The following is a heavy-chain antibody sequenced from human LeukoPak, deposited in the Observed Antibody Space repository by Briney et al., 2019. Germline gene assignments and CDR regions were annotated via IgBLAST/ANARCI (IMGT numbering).Heavy chain of an antibody. D-gene: IGHD6-19*01. CDR2: IIPIFGTA. V-gene: IGHV1-69*13. J-gene: IGHJ4*02. CDR1: GGTFSSYA. CDR3: TRDPYTGYSSGWSFDY. Sequence: SVKVSCKASGGTFSSYAISWVRQAPGQGLEWMGGIIPIFGTANYAQKFQGRVTITADESTSTAYMELSSLRSEDTAVYYCTRDPYTGYSSGWSFDYWGQGTLVTVSS.